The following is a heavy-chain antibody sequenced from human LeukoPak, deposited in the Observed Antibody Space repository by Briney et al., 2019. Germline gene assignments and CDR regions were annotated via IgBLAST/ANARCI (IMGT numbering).Heavy chain of an antibody. V-gene: IGHV3-20*04. CDR3: ARDLTGTTAGSMDV. CDR2: INWNGGST. CDR1: GFTFDDYG. J-gene: IGHJ6*04. Sequence: GGSLRLSCAASGFTFDDYGMSWVRQALGKGLEWVSGINWNGGSTGYADSVKGRFTISRDNAKNSLYLQMNSLRAEDTALYYCARDLTGTTAGSMDVWGKGTTVTVSS. D-gene: IGHD1-20*01.